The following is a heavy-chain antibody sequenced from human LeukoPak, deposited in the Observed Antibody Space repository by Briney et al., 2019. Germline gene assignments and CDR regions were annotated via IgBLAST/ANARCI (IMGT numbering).Heavy chain of an antibody. D-gene: IGHD2-8*01. V-gene: IGHV3-66*02. CDR2: IYSSDNT. Sequence: PGGSLRLSCAASGFTDSGNYMSWVRQAPGKGLEWVSVIYSSDNTYYIDSVKGRFTISRDNSKNTLYLQMNSLRAEATAVYYCAGRRVLDASFDYRGQGTLVTVSS. CDR3: AGRRVLDASFDY. CDR1: GFTDSGNY. J-gene: IGHJ4*02.